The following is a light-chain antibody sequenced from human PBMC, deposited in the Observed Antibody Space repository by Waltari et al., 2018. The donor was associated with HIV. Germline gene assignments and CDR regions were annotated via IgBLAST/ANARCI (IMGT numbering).Light chain of an antibody. CDR1: KSNIGNNF. J-gene: IGLJ3*02. Sequence: QPKMTQAPSASKTPGQRITMSCSGSKSNIGNNFIYWYQQIPGAAPRLVMARNDQRPAAVPDRFSGTKSGTSAFLAITNLRLDDEATYVCASWDDNLRHWVFGGGTKLTVL. CDR3: ASWDDNLRHWV. CDR2: RND. V-gene: IGLV1-47*01.